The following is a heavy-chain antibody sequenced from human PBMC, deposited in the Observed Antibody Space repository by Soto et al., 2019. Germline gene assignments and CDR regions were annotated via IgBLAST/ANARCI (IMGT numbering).Heavy chain of an antibody. D-gene: IGHD6-13*01. Sequence: SETLSLTCTVSGGSISSSSYYWGWIRQPTGKGLEWIGSIYYSGSTYYNPSLKSRVTISVDTSKNQFSLKLSSVTAADTAVYYCASIAAAGTGDAFDIWGQGTMVTVSS. CDR3: ASIAAAGTGDAFDI. V-gene: IGHV4-39*01. CDR1: GGSISSSSYY. J-gene: IGHJ3*02. CDR2: IYYSGST.